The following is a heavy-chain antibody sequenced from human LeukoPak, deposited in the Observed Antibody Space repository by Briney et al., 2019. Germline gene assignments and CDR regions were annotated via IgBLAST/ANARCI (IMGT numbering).Heavy chain of an antibody. CDR1: GGSISSGGYY. J-gene: IGHJ4*02. D-gene: IGHD2-2*01. Sequence: SETLSLTCTVSGGSISSGGYYWSWIRQHPGKGLEWIGYIYYSGSTYYNPSLKSRVTISVDTSKNQLSLKLSSVTAADTAVYYCARVVAVVVPAAIDYWGQGTLVTVSS. V-gene: IGHV4-31*03. CDR2: IYYSGST. CDR3: ARVVAVVVPAAIDY.